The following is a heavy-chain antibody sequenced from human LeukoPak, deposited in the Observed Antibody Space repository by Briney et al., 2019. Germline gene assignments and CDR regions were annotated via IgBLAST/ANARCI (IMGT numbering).Heavy chain of an antibody. Sequence: GSLRLSCGASGYTFEDHGMSWVRQAPGKGLEWVSVITSGGSGTYYAGSVRGRFTTSRDNSKSILYLQMSSLRAEDTAVYYCANGGARGMEYFDYWGQGALVTVSS. CDR1: GYTFEDHG. V-gene: IGHV3-23*01. J-gene: IGHJ4*02. D-gene: IGHD3-10*01. CDR2: ITSGGSGT. CDR3: ANGGARGMEYFDY.